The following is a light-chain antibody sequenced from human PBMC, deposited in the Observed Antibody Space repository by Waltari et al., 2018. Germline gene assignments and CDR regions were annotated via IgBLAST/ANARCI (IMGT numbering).Light chain of an antibody. V-gene: IGLV2-23*03. CDR3: CSYAGSNTFNVV. CDR2: EGS. J-gene: IGLJ2*01. CDR1: RRVVGSHNI. Sequence: QSALTQPVSVSGSPGQSITLSCTGTRRVVGSHNIVSRYQHHPGKAPKFVIYEGSKRPSGVSNRFSGSKSGNTASLTISGLQAEDEGDYYCCSYAGSNTFNVVFGGGTKLTVL.